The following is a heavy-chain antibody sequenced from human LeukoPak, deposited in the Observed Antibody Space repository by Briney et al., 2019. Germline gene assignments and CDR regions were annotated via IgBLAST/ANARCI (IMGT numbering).Heavy chain of an antibody. CDR3: ARDKNDAFDI. Sequence: TPSETLSLTCAVYGGSFSGYYWSWIRQPPGKGLEWIGEINHSGSTNYNPSLKSRVTISVDTSKNQFSLKLSSVTAADTAVYYCARDKNDAFDIWGQGTMVTVSS. V-gene: IGHV4-34*01. J-gene: IGHJ3*02. CDR2: INHSGST. CDR1: GGSFSGYY.